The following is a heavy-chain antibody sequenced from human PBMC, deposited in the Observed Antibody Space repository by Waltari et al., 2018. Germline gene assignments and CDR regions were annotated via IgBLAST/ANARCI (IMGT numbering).Heavy chain of an antibody. CDR3: ARGPYGDFWSGYYGY. CDR2: ISGSGGST. D-gene: IGHD3-3*01. V-gene: IGHV3-23*04. J-gene: IGHJ4*02. CDR1: GFTFSSYA. Sequence: EVQLVESGGGLVQPGGSLRLSCAASGFTFSSYAMSWVRQAPGKGLEWVSAISGSGGSTYYADSVKGRFTIARDNSKNTLYLQMNSLRAEDTAVYYCARGPYGDFWSGYYGYWGQGTLVTVSS.